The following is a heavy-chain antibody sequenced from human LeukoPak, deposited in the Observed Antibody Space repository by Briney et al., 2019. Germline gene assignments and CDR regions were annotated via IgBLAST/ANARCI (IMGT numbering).Heavy chain of an antibody. Sequence: GGSLRLSCAASGLTFNSYWMHWVRQAPGKGLVWVSRVNSDRLTTAFADSVKGRFTISRDNAKNTLYLHMNSLRVEDTALYYCARKKYNSDSYDYWGQGTLVTVSS. D-gene: IGHD3-10*01. CDR1: GLTFNSYW. V-gene: IGHV3-74*01. J-gene: IGHJ4*02. CDR3: ARKKYNSDSYDY. CDR2: VNSDRLTT.